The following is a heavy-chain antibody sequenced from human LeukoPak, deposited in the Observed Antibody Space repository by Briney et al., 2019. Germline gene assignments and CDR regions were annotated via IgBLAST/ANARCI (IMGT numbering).Heavy chain of an antibody. Sequence: PSQTLSLTCAVSGGSISSGGYSWSWIRQPPGKGLEWIGYIYHSGSTYYNPSLKSRVTISVDGSKNQFSLKLSSVTAADTAVYYCARVVSGFGYFDYWGQGTLVTVSS. V-gene: IGHV4-30-2*01. CDR2: IYHSGST. CDR1: GGSISSGGYS. CDR3: ARVVSGFGYFDY. D-gene: IGHD3-16*01. J-gene: IGHJ4*02.